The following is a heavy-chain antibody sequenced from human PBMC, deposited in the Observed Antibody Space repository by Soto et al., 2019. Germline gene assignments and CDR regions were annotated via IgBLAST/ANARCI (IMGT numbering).Heavy chain of an antibody. CDR1: GGTFSSYA. V-gene: IGHV1-69*13. CDR3: ASLREGIAARPGLPPHYGMDV. CDR2: IIPIFGTA. D-gene: IGHD6-6*01. J-gene: IGHJ6*02. Sequence: AASVKVSCKASGGTFSSYAISWVRQAPGQGLEWMGGIIPIFGTANYAQKFQGRVTITADESTSTAYMELSSLRSEDTAVYYCASLREGIAARPGLPPHYGMDVWGQGTTVTAP.